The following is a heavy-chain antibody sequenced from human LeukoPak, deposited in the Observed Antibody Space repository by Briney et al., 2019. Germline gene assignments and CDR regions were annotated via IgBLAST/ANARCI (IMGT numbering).Heavy chain of an antibody. J-gene: IGHJ4*02. D-gene: IGHD3-9*01. CDR2: ISYDGSNK. CDR3: AKAVPGLDY. V-gene: IGHV3-30*18. Sequence: GGSLRLSCAASGFTFSSYGMHWVRQAPGKGLEWVAVISYDGSNKYYADSVKGRFTISRDNSKNTLYLQMNSLRAEDTAVYYCAKAVPGLDYWGQGTLVTVPS. CDR1: GFTFSSYG.